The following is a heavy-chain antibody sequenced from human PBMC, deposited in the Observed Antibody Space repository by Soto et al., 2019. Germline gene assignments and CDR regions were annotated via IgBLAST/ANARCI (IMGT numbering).Heavy chain of an antibody. D-gene: IGHD5-18*01. CDR3: ARAPCYSYAPLDYYYYGMDV. V-gene: IGHV3-33*01. CDR2: IWYDGSNK. J-gene: IGHJ6*02. CDR1: GFTFSSYG. Sequence: QVQLVESGGGVVQPGRSLRLSCAASGFTFSSYGMHWVRQAPGKGLEWVAVIWYDGSNKYYADSVKGRFTISRDNSKNTLYQQMNTLRAEDTAVYYCARAPCYSYAPLDYYYYGMDVWGQGTTVTVSS.